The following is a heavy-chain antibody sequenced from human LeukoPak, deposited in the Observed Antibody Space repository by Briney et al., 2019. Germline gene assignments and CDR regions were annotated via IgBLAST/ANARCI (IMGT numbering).Heavy chain of an antibody. CDR1: GGSISSNSYY. Sequence: PSETLSLTCTVSGGSISSNSYYWGWIRQPPGKGLEWIGSIYYSGSTYYNPSLKSRVTISVDTSKNQFSLKLSSVTAADTAVYYCVSGSGWYDEYFQHWGQGTLVTVSS. CDR2: IYYSGST. V-gene: IGHV4-39*01. D-gene: IGHD6-19*01. CDR3: VSGSGWYDEYFQH. J-gene: IGHJ1*01.